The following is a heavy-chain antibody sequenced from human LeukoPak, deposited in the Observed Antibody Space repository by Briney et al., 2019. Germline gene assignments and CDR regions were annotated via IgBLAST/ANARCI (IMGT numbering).Heavy chain of an antibody. J-gene: IGHJ4*02. CDR1: GYTFTGYY. V-gene: IGHV1-2*02. CDR2: INPNSGGT. Sequence: ASVKVSCKASGYTFTGYYMHWVRQAPGQGLEWMGWINPNSGGTNYAQKFQGRATMTRDTSISTAYMELSRLRSDDTAVYYCARDHTGYDSSGYYLESTFDYWGQGTLVTVSS. CDR3: ARDHTGYDSSGYYLESTFDY. D-gene: IGHD3-22*01.